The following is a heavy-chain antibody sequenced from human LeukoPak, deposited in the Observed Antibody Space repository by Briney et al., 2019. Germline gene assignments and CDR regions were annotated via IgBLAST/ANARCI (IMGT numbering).Heavy chain of an antibody. CDR1: GYTFTVYY. CDR3: ARSNQAYSGSYSVDY. D-gene: IGHD1-26*01. CDR2: INPNSGGT. Sequence: EASVTVSFKASGYTFTVYYMHWVRQAPGQGLEWMGWINPNSGGTNYAQKFQGRVTMTRDTSISTAYMELSRLRSDDTAVYYCARSNQAYSGSYSVDYWGQGTLVTVSS. V-gene: IGHV1-2*02. J-gene: IGHJ4*02.